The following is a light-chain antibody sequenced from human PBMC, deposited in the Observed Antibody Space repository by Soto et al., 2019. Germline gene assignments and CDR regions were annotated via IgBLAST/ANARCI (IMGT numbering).Light chain of an antibody. CDR3: LEYSNYPLT. J-gene: IGKJ4*01. CDR1: ERLNRW. CDR2: EAS. Sequence: DIQMTQSPSTLSASVGDRVIITCRASERLNRWLAWYQQKPGKAPKMLIYEASRLGSGVPSRFSGSGSETEFTLAISSLQPDDFATYYCLEYSNYPLTFGGGTKVEIK. V-gene: IGKV1-5*03.